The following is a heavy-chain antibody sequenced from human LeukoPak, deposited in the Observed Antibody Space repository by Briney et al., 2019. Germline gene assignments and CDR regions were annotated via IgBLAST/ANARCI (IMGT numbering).Heavy chain of an antibody. CDR2: INPSGGCT. D-gene: IGHD2-2*01. CDR1: GYTFSSYY. J-gene: IGHJ6*04. V-gene: IGHV1-46*01. CDR3: ARVLGYCSSTSCYGGVYYGMDV. Sequence: ASVKVSCKASGYTFSSYYMHWVRQAPGQGPAWIGIINPSGGCTSYAQKFQGRVTMTRDTSTSTVYMELSSLRSEDTAVYYCARVLGYCSSTSCYGGVYYGMDVGGKGTTVTVSS.